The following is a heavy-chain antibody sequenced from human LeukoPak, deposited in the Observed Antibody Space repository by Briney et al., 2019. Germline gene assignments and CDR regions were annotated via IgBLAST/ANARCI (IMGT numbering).Heavy chain of an antibody. J-gene: IGHJ4*02. CDR1: GFTFSSYS. CDR3: AKGIAAAGYYFDY. D-gene: IGHD6-13*01. Sequence: GGSLRLSCAASGFTFSSYSMNWVRQAPGKGLEWVSSISSSSSYIYYADSVKGRFTISRDNAKNSLYLQMNSLRAEDTALYYCAKGIAAAGYYFDYWGQGTLVTVSS. V-gene: IGHV3-21*04. CDR2: ISSSSSYI.